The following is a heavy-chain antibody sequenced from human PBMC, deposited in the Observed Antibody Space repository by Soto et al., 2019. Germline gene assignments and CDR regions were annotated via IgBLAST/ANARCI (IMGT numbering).Heavy chain of an antibody. CDR2: ITHNDGRT. CDR1: GFTFSNYI. D-gene: IGHD6-13*01. Sequence: EMHLLESGGALVQPGGSLRLSCAASGFTFSNYIMTWVRQTPGKGLEWVSSITHNDGRTYYTDSVKGRFTIYRDNSQNTVYLQMSSLRADDSALYYCARRMIGAAGYFDYWGQGTLVTVSS. CDR3: ARRMIGAAGYFDY. J-gene: IGHJ4*02. V-gene: IGHV3-23*01.